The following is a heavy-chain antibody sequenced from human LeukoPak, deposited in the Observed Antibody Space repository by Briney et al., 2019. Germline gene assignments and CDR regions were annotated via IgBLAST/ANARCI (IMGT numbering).Heavy chain of an antibody. J-gene: IGHJ6*03. Sequence: PSETLSLTCRFSGDSLTYYYWTWIRQPAGKGLEWIGRIFSTGSTNYNPSLQSRVTISVDKSKNQFSLRLSSVTAADTAVYFCVREVQLWRQNMYFYYMDAWGKGTTVIVSS. CDR2: IFSTGST. CDR3: VREVQLWRQNMYFYYMDA. CDR1: GDSLTYYY. D-gene: IGHD3-16*01. V-gene: IGHV4-4*07.